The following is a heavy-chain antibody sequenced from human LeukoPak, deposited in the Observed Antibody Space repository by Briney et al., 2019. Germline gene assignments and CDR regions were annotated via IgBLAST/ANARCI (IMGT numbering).Heavy chain of an antibody. CDR2: IYYSGDT. J-gene: IGHJ6*03. V-gene: IGHV4-39*01. CDR3: ARHQWHYYYYMGV. D-gene: IGHD6-19*01. CDR1: GGSISSSSYY. Sequence: PSETLSLTCTVSGGSISSSSYYWGRIPQPPGKGLELIGSIYYSGDTYYNPSLKSRRVTISVDTSKNQFSLRLSSVTAADTAVYYCARHQWHYYYYMGVWGKGSTVTVSS.